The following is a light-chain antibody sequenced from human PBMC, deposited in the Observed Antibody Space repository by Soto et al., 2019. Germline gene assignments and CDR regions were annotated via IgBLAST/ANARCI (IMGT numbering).Light chain of an antibody. J-gene: IGKJ2*01. V-gene: IGKV1-39*01. CDR3: QQSYRSPYT. CDR1: QSINIY. CDR2: AAS. Sequence: IQMTQSPSSLSASVGDRVTVTCRASQSINIYLNWYQQKPGKAPTLLIYAASNLQSGVPSRFSGGGSRTDFTLTISSLQAEDFATYYCQQSYRSPYTFGQGTKLEIK.